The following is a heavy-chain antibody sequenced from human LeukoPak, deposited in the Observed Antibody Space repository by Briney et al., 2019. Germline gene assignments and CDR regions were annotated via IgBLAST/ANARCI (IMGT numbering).Heavy chain of an antibody. CDR3: ARDGKAKNDF. CDR1: GFTFSPYS. V-gene: IGHV3-48*04. CDR2: ISSSSSTI. J-gene: IGHJ4*02. D-gene: IGHD1-26*01. Sequence: GGSLRLSCAASGFTFSPYSMNWVRQAPGKGLEWVSYISSSSSTIYYADSVKGRFTISRDNAKNSMYLQMNSLRAEDTAVYYCARDGKAKNDFWGQGTLVTVST.